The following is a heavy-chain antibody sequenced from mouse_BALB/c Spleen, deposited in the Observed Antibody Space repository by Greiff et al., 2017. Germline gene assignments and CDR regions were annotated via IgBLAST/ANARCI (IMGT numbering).Heavy chain of an antibody. Sequence: VQLQQSGAELVRPGTSVKVSCKASGYAFTNYLIEWVKQRPGQGLELIGVINPGSGGTNYNEKFKGKATLTADKSSSTAYMQLSSLTSDDSAVYFCARSGNPYWGQGTLVTVSA. V-gene: IGHV1-54*01. CDR3: ARSGNPY. J-gene: IGHJ3*01. D-gene: IGHD2-1*01. CDR2: INPGSGGT. CDR1: GYAFTNYL.